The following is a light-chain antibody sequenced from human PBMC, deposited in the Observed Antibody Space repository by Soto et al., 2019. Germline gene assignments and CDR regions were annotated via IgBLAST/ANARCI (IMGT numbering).Light chain of an antibody. CDR1: SSNIGSHT. J-gene: IGLJ2*01. V-gene: IGLV1-44*01. CDR3: AAWDDILKGRV. Sequence: SVLTQPPSASGVPGQTVTISCSGGSSNIGSHTVNCYRQLPGTAPKLLISLTNQRPSGVPDRFSGSKSGTSASLAISGLQSEDEADYYCAAWDDILKGRVFGGGTKLTVL. CDR2: LTN.